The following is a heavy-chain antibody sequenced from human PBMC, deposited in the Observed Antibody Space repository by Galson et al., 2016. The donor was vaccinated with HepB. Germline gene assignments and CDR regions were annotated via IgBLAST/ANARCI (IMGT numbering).Heavy chain of an antibody. D-gene: IGHD6-6*01. CDR2: IYSSVST. V-gene: IGHV4-4*08. J-gene: IGHJ5*02. CDR1: GGSISGYY. CDR3: ATDALPLVARPSPYNWFDT. Sequence: ETLSLTCTVSGGSISGYYWSWIRQPPGKGLEWIAYIYSSVSTNYNPSLKSRVTISIDASKNQFSLKLNSVTAADTAVYFCATDALPLVARPSPYNWFDTWGPGTAVTVSS.